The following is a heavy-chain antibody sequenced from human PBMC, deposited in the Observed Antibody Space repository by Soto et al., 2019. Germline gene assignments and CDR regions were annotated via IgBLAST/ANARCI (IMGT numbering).Heavy chain of an antibody. CDR3: AKDLHYDFWLQVYYYGMDV. CDR2: ISGGGGSI. CDR1: GFAFSSYS. Sequence: GGSLRLSCAASGFAFSSYSIHWVRQTPGKGLEWVSISGGGGSIYYADSVKGRFTISRDNSKNTLYLQMNSLRAEDTAVYYCAKDLHYDFWLQVYYYGMDVWGQGTTVTVSS. D-gene: IGHD3-3*01. V-gene: IGHV3-23*01. J-gene: IGHJ6*02.